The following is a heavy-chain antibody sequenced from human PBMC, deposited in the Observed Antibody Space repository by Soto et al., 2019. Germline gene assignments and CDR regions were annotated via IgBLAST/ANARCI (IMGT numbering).Heavy chain of an antibody. CDR3: ARENGSGSYRAAFDI. CDR2: IYYSGST. J-gene: IGHJ3*02. Sequence: SETLSLTCTVSGGSVSRGDYYWSWIRRPPGKGLEWIGYIYYSGSTYYNPSLKSRVTRSVDTSKNQFSLKLSSVTAADTAVYYCARENGSGSYRAAFDICGQGTMVTVSS. CDR1: GGSVSRGDYY. V-gene: IGHV4-30-4*01. D-gene: IGHD3-10*01.